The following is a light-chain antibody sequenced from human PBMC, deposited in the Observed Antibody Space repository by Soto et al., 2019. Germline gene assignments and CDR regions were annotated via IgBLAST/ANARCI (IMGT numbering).Light chain of an antibody. Sequence: DIQMTQSPSTLSASVGDRVTITCRASQTIGTWLAWYQQKPGKAPKLLIYDASNLQRGAPSRFSGRGSGTEFTLTISTLQPDDFATYYCQQYDSYSYTFGQGTKVDTK. J-gene: IGKJ2*01. CDR1: QTIGTW. CDR2: DAS. CDR3: QQYDSYSYT. V-gene: IGKV1-5*01.